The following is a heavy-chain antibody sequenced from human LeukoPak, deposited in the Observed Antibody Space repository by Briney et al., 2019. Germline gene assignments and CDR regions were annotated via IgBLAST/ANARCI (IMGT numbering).Heavy chain of an antibody. V-gene: IGHV3-53*01. CDR2: IYSGGST. CDR3: ARNGYYYDSSGYYGYYMDV. D-gene: IGHD3-22*01. J-gene: IGHJ6*03. Sequence: GGSLRLSCAASGFTVSSNHMSWVRQAPGQGLEWVSVIYSGGSTYYADSVKGRFTISRDNSKNTLYLQMNSLRAEDTAVYYCARNGYYYDSSGYYGYYMDVWGKGTTVTVSS. CDR1: GFTVSSNH.